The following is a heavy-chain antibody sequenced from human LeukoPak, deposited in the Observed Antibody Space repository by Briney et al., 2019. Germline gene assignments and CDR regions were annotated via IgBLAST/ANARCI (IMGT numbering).Heavy chain of an antibody. CDR3: AMYGTVYYGALDY. CDR1: GGTFSSSA. J-gene: IGHJ4*02. CDR2: IIPIFGTT. V-gene: IGHV1-69*05. D-gene: IGHD3-3*01. Sequence: SVKVSCKASGGTFSSSAVSWARQAPGQGLEWMGRIIPIFGTTNYAQKFQGRVTVTTDESTSTAYMELISLTSEDTALYYCAMYGTVYYGALDYWGQGTLVTVSS.